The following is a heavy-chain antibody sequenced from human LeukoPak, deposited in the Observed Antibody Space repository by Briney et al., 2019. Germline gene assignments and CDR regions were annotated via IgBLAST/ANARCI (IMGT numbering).Heavy chain of an antibody. CDR3: ARHTRYFYSGSYSGHNAFDI. V-gene: IGHV4-39*01. CDR1: GGSITSSSYY. CDR2: VYYSGST. J-gene: IGHJ3*02. D-gene: IGHD1-26*01. Sequence: SETLSLTRTVSGGSITSSSYYWGWIRQPPGKGLEWIGSVYYSGSTYYNPSLKSRVTISVDTSKNQFSLKLSSVTAADTAVYYCARHTRYFYSGSYSGHNAFDIWGQGTMVTVSS.